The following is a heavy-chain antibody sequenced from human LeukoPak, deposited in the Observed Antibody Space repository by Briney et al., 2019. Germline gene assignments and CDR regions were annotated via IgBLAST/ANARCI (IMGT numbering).Heavy chain of an antibody. CDR1: GLTFSSYW. V-gene: IGHV3-7*01. CDR2: IKEDGSAK. D-gene: IGHD3-16*01. CDR3: ARDYDYFSGHNLDAFDV. J-gene: IGHJ3*01. Sequence: GGSLRLSCVASGLTFSSYWMTWVRQAPGKRLQWVANIKEDGSAKSYVDSVKGRFTISRDNAKNSLYLQMNSLRVEDTAVYYCARDYDYFSGHNLDAFDVWGQGTTVTVSS.